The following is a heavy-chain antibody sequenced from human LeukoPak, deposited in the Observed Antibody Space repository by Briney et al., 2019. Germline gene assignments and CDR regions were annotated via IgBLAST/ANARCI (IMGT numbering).Heavy chain of an antibody. V-gene: IGHV4-38-2*02. CDR2: IYHSGTS. J-gene: IGHJ4*02. CDR3: ARDIGYCSSTSCNRER. CDR1: GYSISSGYY. Sequence: PSETLSLTCSVAGYSISSGYYWGWIRQPPGKGLEWLATIYHSGTSYFNPSLGSRVNISVDTSKNQFSLKLSSVTAADTAVYYCARDIGYCSSTSCNRERWGQGTLVTVSS. D-gene: IGHD2-2*01.